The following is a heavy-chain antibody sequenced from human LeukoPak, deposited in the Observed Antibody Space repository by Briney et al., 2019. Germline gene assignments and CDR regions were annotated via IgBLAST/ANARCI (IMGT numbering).Heavy chain of an antibody. CDR1: GYTFTSYD. J-gene: IGHJ5*02. CDR2: MNPNSGNT. V-gene: IGHV1-8*01. Sequence: ASVKVSCKASGYTFTSYDINWVRQATGHRLKWMGWMNPNSGNTGYAQKFQGRVTMTRNTSISTAYMELNSLRSEDTAVYYCARVLQVNWFDPWGQGTLVTVSS. CDR3: ARVLQVNWFDP.